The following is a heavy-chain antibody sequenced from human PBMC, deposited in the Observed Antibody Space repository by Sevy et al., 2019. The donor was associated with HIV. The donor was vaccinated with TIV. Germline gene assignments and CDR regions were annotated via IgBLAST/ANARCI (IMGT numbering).Heavy chain of an antibody. V-gene: IGHV4-4*07. CDR2: IYTSGST. J-gene: IGHJ6*02. Sequence: SETLSLTCTVSGGSISSYYWSWIRQPAGKGLEWIGCIYTSGSTNYNPSLKSRVTMSVDTSKNQFSLKLSSVTAADTAVYYCARDLGARDYDFWSRYQQTNYYYYGMDVWGQGTTVTVSS. CDR1: GGSISSYY. CDR3: ARDLGARDYDFWSRYQQTNYYYYGMDV. D-gene: IGHD3-3*01.